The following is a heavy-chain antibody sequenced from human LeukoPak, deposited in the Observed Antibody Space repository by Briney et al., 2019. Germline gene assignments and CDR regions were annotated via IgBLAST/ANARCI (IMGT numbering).Heavy chain of an antibody. CDR2: INPNSGGT. V-gene: IGHV1-2*02. D-gene: IGHD1-26*01. CDR1: GHTFTGYY. J-gene: IGHJ4*02. CDR3: ASEIVGANGFDY. Sequence: ASVKVSCKASGHTFTGYYMHWVRQAPGQGLEWMGWINPNSGGTNYAQKFQGRVTMTRDTSISTAYMELSRLRSDDTAVYYCASEIVGANGFDYWGQGTLVTVSS.